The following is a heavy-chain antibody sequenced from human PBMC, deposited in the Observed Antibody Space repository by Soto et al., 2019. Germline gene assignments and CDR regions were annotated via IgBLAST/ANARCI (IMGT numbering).Heavy chain of an antibody. CDR2: ISGGGGST. Sequence: EVQLLESGGGLVQPGGSLRLSCAGSGFTFISYAMSWVRQAPGKGLEWVSGISGGGGSTYYADYVKGRFTISRDNSKNTLYLQMSSLRAEDTAVYYCARSGVVAARSYYYYGMDVWGQGTTVTVSS. J-gene: IGHJ6*02. V-gene: IGHV3-23*01. D-gene: IGHD2-15*01. CDR3: ARSGVVAARSYYYYGMDV. CDR1: GFTFISYA.